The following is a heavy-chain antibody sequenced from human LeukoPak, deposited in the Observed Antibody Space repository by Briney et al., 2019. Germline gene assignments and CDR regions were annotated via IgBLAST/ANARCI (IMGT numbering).Heavy chain of an antibody. V-gene: IGHV3-30*04. D-gene: IGHD3-22*01. CDR3: ARERSYYYDSSGQWYNWFDP. CDR2: ISYDESNT. CDR1: GFTFSTYA. J-gene: IGHJ5*02. Sequence: GGSLRLSCAASGFTFSTYAMSWVRQAPGKGLEWVALISYDESNTFYADSVKGRFTISRDNSKNTLYLQMNSLRAEDTAVYYCARERSYYYDSSGQWYNWFDPWGQGTLVTVSS.